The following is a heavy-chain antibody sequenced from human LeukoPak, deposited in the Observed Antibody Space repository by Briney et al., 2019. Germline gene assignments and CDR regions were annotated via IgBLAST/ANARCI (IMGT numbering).Heavy chain of an antibody. V-gene: IGHV3-74*01. CDR1: GVPFTSYW. J-gene: IGHJ6*02. CDR2: ISSDGTET. Sequence: GGSLRLSCAASGVPFTSYWMHWVRQAPGKGLVWVSRISSDGTETTYAASVKGRFTISRDNAKNTLYLQMNSLRAEDTAVYYCARDVNRAMDVWGQGTTVIVSS. CDR3: ARDVNRAMDV.